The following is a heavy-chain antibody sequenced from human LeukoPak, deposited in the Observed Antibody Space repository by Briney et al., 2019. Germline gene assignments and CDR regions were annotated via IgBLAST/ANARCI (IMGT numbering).Heavy chain of an antibody. V-gene: IGHV3-21*01. J-gene: IGHJ4*02. Sequence: GGSLRLSCAASGFTFSSYSMNWVRQAPGKGLEWVSSISSSSSYIYYADSVKGRFTISRDNAKNSLYLQMNSLRAEDTAVYYCASSGSAFKTTSLDYWGQGTLVTVSS. CDR1: GFTFSSYS. CDR2: ISSSSSYI. CDR3: ASSGSAFKTTSLDY. D-gene: IGHD1-1*01.